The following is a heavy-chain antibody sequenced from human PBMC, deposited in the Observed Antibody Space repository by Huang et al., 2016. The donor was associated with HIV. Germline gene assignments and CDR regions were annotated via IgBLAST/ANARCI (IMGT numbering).Heavy chain of an antibody. D-gene: IGHD6-19*01. Sequence: QVQLVESGGGVVQPGRSLRRSCAASGFIFINYGMHWVRQAPGKGLVLVALISYDGSNKYYTVSVKGRFSISRDNSKNTLYLQMNSLRAEDTAVYYCALKGDSSGWEYFRHWGQGTLVTVSS. CDR2: ISYDGSNK. CDR1: GFIFINYG. V-gene: IGHV3-30*03. CDR3: ALKGDSSGWEYFRH. J-gene: IGHJ1*01.